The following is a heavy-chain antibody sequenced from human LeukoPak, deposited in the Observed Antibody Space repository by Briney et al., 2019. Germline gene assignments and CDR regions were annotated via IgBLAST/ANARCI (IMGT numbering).Heavy chain of an antibody. J-gene: IGHJ4*02. Sequence: GGSLRLSCAASGFTFSSYSMNWVRQAPGKGLEWVSSISGTGDYIYYADPVKGRFTISRDNGKNSLYLQMNSLRVEDTAVYYCARREPTGCSGTSCFAGPVGYWGQGTLVTVSS. CDR2: ISGTGDYI. V-gene: IGHV3-21*01. CDR1: GFTFSSYS. D-gene: IGHD2-2*01. CDR3: ARREPTGCSGTSCFAGPVGY.